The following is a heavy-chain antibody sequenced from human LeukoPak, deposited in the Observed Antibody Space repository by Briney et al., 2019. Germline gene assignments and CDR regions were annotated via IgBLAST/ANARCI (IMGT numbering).Heavy chain of an antibody. CDR3: AKAVGATTGRSSAFDY. CDR1: GFTFSNAW. J-gene: IGHJ4*02. CDR2: ISGSGGST. D-gene: IGHD1-26*01. V-gene: IGHV3-23*01. Sequence: GGSLRLSCAASGFTFSNAWMNWVRQAPGKGLEWVSAISGSGGSTYYADSVKGRFTISRDNSKNTLYLQMNSLRAEDTAVYYCAKAVGATTGRSSAFDYWGQGTLVTVSS.